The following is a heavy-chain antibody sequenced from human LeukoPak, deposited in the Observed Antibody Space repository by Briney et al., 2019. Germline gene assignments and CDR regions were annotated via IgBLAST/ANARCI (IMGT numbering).Heavy chain of an antibody. D-gene: IGHD3-3*01. V-gene: IGHV3-66*01. Sequence: SGGSLRLSCAASGFTVSSNYMSWVRQAPGKGLEWVSVIYSGGSTYYADSVKGRFTLSRDNTKNTLYLQMNSMRAEETAVYYCARVVLYYGFWSAYFRDCGQGTLVTVSS. J-gene: IGHJ4*02. CDR2: IYSGGST. CDR3: ARVVLYYGFWSAYFRD. CDR1: GFTVSSNY.